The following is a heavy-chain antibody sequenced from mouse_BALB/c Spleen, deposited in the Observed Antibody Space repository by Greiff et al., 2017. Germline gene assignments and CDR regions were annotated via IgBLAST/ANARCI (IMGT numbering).Heavy chain of an antibody. CDR2: IDPANGNT. CDR3: ALSQYYGNPDY. J-gene: IGHJ2*01. D-gene: IGHD2-1*01. Sequence: EVQLQESGAELVKPGASVKLSCTASGFNIKDTYMHWVKQRPEQGLEWIGRIDPANGNTKYDPKFQGKATITADTSSNTAYLQLSSLTSEDTAVYYCALSQYYGNPDYWGQGTTLTVSS. CDR1: GFNIKDTY. V-gene: IGHV14-3*02.